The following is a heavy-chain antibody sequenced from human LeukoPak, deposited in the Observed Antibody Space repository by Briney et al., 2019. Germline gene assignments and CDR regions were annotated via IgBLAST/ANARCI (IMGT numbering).Heavy chain of an antibody. CDR2: INPSGDST. Sequence: ASVKVSCKASGGTFSSYAISWVRQAPGQGLEWMGIINPSGDSTMYAQKFQDRVTMTWDTSTSTGYMELSSLRSEDTAVYFCARGYSFGDYWGQGTLVTVPS. J-gene: IGHJ4*02. D-gene: IGHD5-18*01. CDR3: ARGYSFGDY. CDR1: GGTFSSYA. V-gene: IGHV1-46*01.